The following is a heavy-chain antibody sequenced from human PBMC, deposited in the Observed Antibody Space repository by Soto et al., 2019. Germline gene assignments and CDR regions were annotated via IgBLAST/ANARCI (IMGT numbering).Heavy chain of an antibody. CDR3: AKARRYPRLLFDY. J-gene: IGHJ4*02. CDR2: ISYDGSNK. Sequence: GGSLRLSCAASGFTFSSYGMHWVRQAPGKGLEWVAVISYDGSNKYYADSVKGRFTISRDNSKNTLYLQMNSLRAEDTAVYYCAKARRYPRLLFDYWGQGTLVTVSS. V-gene: IGHV3-30*18. D-gene: IGHD2-2*01. CDR1: GFTFSSYG.